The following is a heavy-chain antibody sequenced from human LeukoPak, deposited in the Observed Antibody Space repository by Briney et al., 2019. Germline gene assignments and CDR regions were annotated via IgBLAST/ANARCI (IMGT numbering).Heavy chain of an antibody. CDR1: GGSISSSSYY. D-gene: IGHD6-6*01. V-gene: IGHV4-39*07. CDR2: IYYSGST. CDR3: ARGQSSAFDY. Sequence: SETLSLTCTVSGGSISSSSYYWGWIRQPPGKGLEWIGSIYYSGSTYYNPSLKSRVTISVDTSKNQFSLKLSSATAADTAVYYCARGQSSAFDYWGQGTLVTVSS. J-gene: IGHJ4*02.